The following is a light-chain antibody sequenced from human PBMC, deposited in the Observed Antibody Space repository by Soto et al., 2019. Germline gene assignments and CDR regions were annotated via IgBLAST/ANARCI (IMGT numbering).Light chain of an antibody. CDR3: SSYAGNNNFL. J-gene: IGLJ7*01. V-gene: IGLV2-8*01. Sequence: QSALTQPPSASGSPGQSVTISCTGTSSDVGGYNYVSWYQQHPDKAPKLVIYEVTKRPSGVPDRFSGSKSGNTASLTVSGLQVEDEADYHCSSYAGNNNFLFGGGTQLTVL. CDR1: SSDVGGYNY. CDR2: EVT.